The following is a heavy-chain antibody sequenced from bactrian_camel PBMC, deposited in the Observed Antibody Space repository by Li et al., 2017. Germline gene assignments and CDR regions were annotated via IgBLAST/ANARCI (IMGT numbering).Heavy chain of an antibody. D-gene: IGHD2*01. CDR2: IGMDGRT. Sequence: HVQLVESGEGSVKAGESLKLSCVAFGGAYSSYRSYCMAWYRQAPGKEREGVAAIGMDGRTSAADSVKGRFTISKDNAKNTVYLQMNSLKPEDTAMYYCAARGPYCYTKLSVRDFTYWGQGTQVTVS. CDR3: AARGPYCYTKLSVRDFTY. J-gene: IGHJ6*01. CDR1: GGAYSSYRSYC. V-gene: IGHV3S57*01.